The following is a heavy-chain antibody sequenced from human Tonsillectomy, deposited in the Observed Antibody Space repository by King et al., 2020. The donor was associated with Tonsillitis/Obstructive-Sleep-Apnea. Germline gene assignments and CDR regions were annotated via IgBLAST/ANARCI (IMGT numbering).Heavy chain of an antibody. CDR3: ARQFGYSSRWDYYYYYYMDV. J-gene: IGHJ6*03. CDR1: GGSMSSSSYY. D-gene: IGHD6-13*01. Sequence: QLQESGPGLVKPSETLSLTCTVSGGSMSSSSYYWGWIRQPPGKGLEWIGCIYYSGSSYYNPSLKCRVTISVDTSKNQFSLKLSSVTAADTAVYFCARQFGYSSRWDYYYYYYMDVWGKGTTVTVSS. V-gene: IGHV4-39*01. CDR2: IYYSGSS.